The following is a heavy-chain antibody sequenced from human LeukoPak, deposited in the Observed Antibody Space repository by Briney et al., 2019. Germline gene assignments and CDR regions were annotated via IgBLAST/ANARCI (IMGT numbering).Heavy chain of an antibody. CDR2: IIPILGIA. Sequence: GSSVKVSCKASGGTFSSYTTSWVRQAPGQGLEWMGRIIPILGIANYAQKFQGRVTITADKSTSTAYMELSSLRSEDTAVYYCARAKQGYCSSTSCPRSFDPWGQGTLVTVSS. CDR1: GGTFSSYT. V-gene: IGHV1-69*02. D-gene: IGHD2-2*01. J-gene: IGHJ5*02. CDR3: ARAKQGYCSSTSCPRSFDP.